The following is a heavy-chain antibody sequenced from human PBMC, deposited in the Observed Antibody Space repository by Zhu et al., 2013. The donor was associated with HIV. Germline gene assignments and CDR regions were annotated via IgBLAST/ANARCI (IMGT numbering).Heavy chain of an antibody. J-gene: IGHJ6*02. CDR3: STGVWTTLTTWSYGFDV. CDR1: GYTLTKLS. V-gene: IGHV1-24*01. Sequence: QVQLVQSGAEVKKPGASVKVSCKVSGYTLTKLSIHWVRQSPGKGLEWMGSFDPEDGETFYAQRFQGRVTVTEDTSRDTAYMELSSLRSEDTAVYYCSTGVWTTLTTWSYGFDVWGQGTAVTVPS. D-gene: IGHD4-4*01. CDR2: FDPEDGET.